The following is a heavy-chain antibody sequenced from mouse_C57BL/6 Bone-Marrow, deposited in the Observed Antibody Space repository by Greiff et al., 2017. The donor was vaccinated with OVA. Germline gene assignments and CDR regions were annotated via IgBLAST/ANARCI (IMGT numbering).Heavy chain of an antibody. CDR1: GYTFTSYW. CDR3: ARRANWGREDFDY. D-gene: IGHD4-1*01. Sequence: QVQLQQPGAELVKPGASVKLSCKASGYTFTSYWMHWVKQRPGRGLEWIGRIDPNSGGTKYNEKFKSKATLTVDKPSSTAYMQLSSLTSEDSAVYYCARRANWGREDFDYWGQGTTLTVSS. CDR2: IDPNSGGT. V-gene: IGHV1-72*01. J-gene: IGHJ2*01.